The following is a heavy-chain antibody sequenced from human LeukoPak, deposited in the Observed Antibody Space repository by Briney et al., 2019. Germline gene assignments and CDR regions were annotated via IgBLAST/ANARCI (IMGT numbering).Heavy chain of an antibody. Sequence: GMSLRLSCEASGFTFSSCAMHWVRQAPGKGLDWVAMIWSGGDNQYYADSVKGRFTISRDNSKNTLYLQMNSLRAEDTAVYYCATECDSSWTFDSWGQGTLVTVSS. J-gene: IGHJ4*02. CDR2: IWSGGDNQ. V-gene: IGHV3-33*01. CDR3: ATECDSSWTFDS. CDR1: GFTFSSCA. D-gene: IGHD6-13*01.